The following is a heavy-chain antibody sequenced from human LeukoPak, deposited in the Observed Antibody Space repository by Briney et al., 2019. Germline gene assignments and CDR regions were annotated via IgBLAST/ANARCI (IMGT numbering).Heavy chain of an antibody. J-gene: IGHJ4*02. Sequence: GASVKVSCKASGYTFTGYYVHWVRQAPGQGLEWMGRINPNSGDTNYAQKVQGRVTMTRDTSISTAYMELSRLRSDDTAVYYCARDYCGGDCFPDYWGQGTLVTVSS. D-gene: IGHD2-21*02. CDR3: ARDYCGGDCFPDY. CDR2: INPNSGDT. CDR1: GYTFTGYY. V-gene: IGHV1-2*06.